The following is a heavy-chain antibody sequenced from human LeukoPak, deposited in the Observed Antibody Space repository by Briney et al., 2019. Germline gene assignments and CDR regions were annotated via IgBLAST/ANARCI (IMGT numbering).Heavy chain of an antibody. CDR3: ARDTAMVRFDY. Sequence: ASVKVSCKASGYTFTGNYIHWVRQAPGQGLEWMGWIYPNTGGTNYAQKFQGRVTMTRDTSISIAYMELSRLTSDDTAVYYCARDTAMVRFDYWGQGTLLTVSS. CDR2: IYPNTGGT. D-gene: IGHD5-18*01. CDR1: GYTFTGNY. V-gene: IGHV1-2*02. J-gene: IGHJ4*02.